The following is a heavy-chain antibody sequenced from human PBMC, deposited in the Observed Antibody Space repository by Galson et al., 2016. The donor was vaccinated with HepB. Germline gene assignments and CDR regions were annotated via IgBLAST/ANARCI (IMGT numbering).Heavy chain of an antibody. D-gene: IGHD3-3*01. Sequence: LRLSCAASGFTFSSYAIHWVRQAPGKGLEWVAVISFDANNEDYADSVKGRFTISRDNSKNTLFLQMNSLRAEDTAVYYCARDSSGLRFLQGSYYYHGMDVWGQGTTVTVSS. V-gene: IGHV3-30*04. CDR1: GFTFSSYA. CDR3: ARDSSGLRFLQGSYYYHGMDV. CDR2: ISFDANNE. J-gene: IGHJ6*02.